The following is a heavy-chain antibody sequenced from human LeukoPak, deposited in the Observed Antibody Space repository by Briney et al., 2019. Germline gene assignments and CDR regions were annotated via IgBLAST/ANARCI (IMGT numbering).Heavy chain of an antibody. CDR1: GDSISSDNYF. J-gene: IGHJ2*01. D-gene: IGHD2-2*01. Sequence: PSETLSLTCTVSGDSISSDNYFWSWIRQPAGKGLGWIGRIYTSGNTNYNPSLKSRVTISVDTSKNQFSLKLSSVTAADTAVYYCARDGPQLTSYWYFDLWGRGTLVTVSS. CDR2: IYTSGNT. V-gene: IGHV4-61*02. CDR3: ARDGPQLTSYWYFDL.